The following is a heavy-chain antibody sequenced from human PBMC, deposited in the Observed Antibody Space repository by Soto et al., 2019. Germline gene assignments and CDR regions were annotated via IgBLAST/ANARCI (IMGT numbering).Heavy chain of an antibody. Sequence: SVKVSCKASGGTFRIYSISWVLRSPVQGLDGMGGIIPIFDITNYAQKFQGRVTITADESTSTAHMELSSLGSDDTAVYYCARPDEGGYSSNHHYYYALDVWGRGTTVTVSS. CDR1: GGTFRIYS. CDR3: ARPDEGGYSSNHHYYYALDV. CDR2: IIPIFDIT. J-gene: IGHJ6*02. V-gene: IGHV1-69*13. D-gene: IGHD3-22*01.